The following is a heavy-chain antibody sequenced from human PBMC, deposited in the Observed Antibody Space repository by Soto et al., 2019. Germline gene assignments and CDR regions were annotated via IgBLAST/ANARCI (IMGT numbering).Heavy chain of an antibody. J-gene: IGHJ3*02. D-gene: IGHD3-3*01. CDR3: ARKPRISTDAFDI. V-gene: IGHV1-46*01. Sequence: ASVKASCKASGYTFTSYYMHWVRQAPGQGLEWMGIINPSGGSTSYAQKFQGRVTMTRDTSTSTVYMELSSLRSEDTAVYYCARKPRISTDAFDIWGQGTMVTVS. CDR2: INPSGGST. CDR1: GYTFTSYY.